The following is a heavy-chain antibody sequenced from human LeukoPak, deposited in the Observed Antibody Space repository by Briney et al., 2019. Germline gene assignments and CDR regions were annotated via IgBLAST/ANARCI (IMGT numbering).Heavy chain of an antibody. CDR2: IYYSGST. CDR1: GGSISSYY. Sequence: PSETLSLTCTVSGGSISSYYWSWIRQPPGKGLEWIGYIYYSGSTNYNPSLKSRVTISVDTSKNQFSLKLSSVTAADTAVYYCARGTGSGSYYMDYWGQGTLVTVSS. CDR3: ARGTGSGSYYMDY. J-gene: IGHJ4*02. V-gene: IGHV4-59*01. D-gene: IGHD3-10*01.